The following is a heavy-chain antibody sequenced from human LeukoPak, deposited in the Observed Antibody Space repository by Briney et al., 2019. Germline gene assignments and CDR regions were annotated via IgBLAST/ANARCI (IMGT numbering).Heavy chain of an antibody. D-gene: IGHD3-22*01. CDR2: IRSKAYGGTT. V-gene: IGHV3-49*04. Sequence: PGGSLRLSCAASGFTFSTYWMTWVRQAPGKGLEWVGFIRSKAYGGTTEYAASVKGRFTISRDDSKSIAYLQMNSLKTEDTAVYYCTRELPYYDSSGYYFEGYFDYWGQGTLVTVSS. J-gene: IGHJ4*02. CDR3: TRELPYYDSSGYYFEGYFDY. CDR1: GFTFSTYW.